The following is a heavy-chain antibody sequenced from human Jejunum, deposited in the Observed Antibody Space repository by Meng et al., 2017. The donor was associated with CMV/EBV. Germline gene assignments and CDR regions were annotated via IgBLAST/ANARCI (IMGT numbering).Heavy chain of an antibody. CDR1: GYTFTTYG. CDR2: ISAYNGHT. J-gene: IGHJ4*01. CDR3: ARSRVSYSSSSASHY. D-gene: IGHD4-11*01. V-gene: IGHV1-18*01. Sequence: SGYTFTTYGITWVRQAPGQGLGWMGWISAYNGHTNYAPQFQDRVTLTTDVSTSTAYMDLRSLRFDDTAVYYCARSRVSYSSSSASHYWGHGTLVTVSS.